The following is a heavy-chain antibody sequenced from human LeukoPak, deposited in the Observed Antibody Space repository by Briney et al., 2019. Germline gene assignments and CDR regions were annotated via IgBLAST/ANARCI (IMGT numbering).Heavy chain of an antibody. Sequence: ASVKVSCKVSGYTLTELSMHWVRQAPGKGIEWMGGFDPEDGETIYAQKFQGRVTMTEDTSTDTAYMELSSLRSEDTAVYYCATGFRVRGVIRWFDPWGQGTLVTVSS. V-gene: IGHV1-24*01. D-gene: IGHD3-10*01. CDR3: ATGFRVRGVIRWFDP. J-gene: IGHJ5*02. CDR2: FDPEDGET. CDR1: GYTLTELS.